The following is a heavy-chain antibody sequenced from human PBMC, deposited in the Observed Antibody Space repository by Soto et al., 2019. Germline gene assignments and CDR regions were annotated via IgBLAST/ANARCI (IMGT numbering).Heavy chain of an antibody. V-gene: IGHV3-23*01. J-gene: IGHJ5*01. CDR2: ITASGGRT. CDR1: GFTFSSYA. CDR3: GKDTWDGDYGGWFDS. D-gene: IGHD4-17*01. Sequence: GGSLRLSCTASGFTFSSYAMTWVRQAPGRGLEGVSGITASGGRTYYADSVKGRFTISRDNSKSTLYLQMNSLRAEDTAVIYCGKDTWDGDYGGWFDSWGQGTLVTVSS.